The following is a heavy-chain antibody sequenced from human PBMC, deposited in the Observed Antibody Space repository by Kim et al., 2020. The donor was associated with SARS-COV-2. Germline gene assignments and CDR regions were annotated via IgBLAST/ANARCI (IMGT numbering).Heavy chain of an antibody. V-gene: IGHV4-30-2*05. J-gene: IGHJ4*02. Sequence: LKSRITISTDSSKNLFSLNLSSVTAADTAVYYCARGNDYIWGTSRAYFDYWGQGTLVSVSS. CDR3: ARGNDYIWGTSRAYFDY. D-gene: IGHD3-16*02.